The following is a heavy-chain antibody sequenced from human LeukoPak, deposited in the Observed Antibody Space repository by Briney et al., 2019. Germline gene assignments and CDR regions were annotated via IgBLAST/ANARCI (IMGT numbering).Heavy chain of an antibody. J-gene: IGHJ4*02. D-gene: IGHD6-13*01. CDR2: IYYSGST. Sequence: SETLSLTCTVSGGSISSRSYYWGWIRQPPGRGLEGIGSIYYSGSTYYNPSLKSRVTISVDTSKNQFSLKLSSVTAADTAVYYCAAGYSSTLFDYWGQGTLVTVSS. CDR3: AAGYSSTLFDY. CDR1: GGSISSRSYY. V-gene: IGHV4-39*07.